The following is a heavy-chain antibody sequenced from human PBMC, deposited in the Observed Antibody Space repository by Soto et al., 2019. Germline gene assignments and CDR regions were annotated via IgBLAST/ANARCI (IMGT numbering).Heavy chain of an antibody. D-gene: IGHD4-17*01. V-gene: IGHV4-31*03. CDR1: AGSLISGTYY. CDR2: IYYSGTT. J-gene: IGHJ4*02. CDR3: ARYYGDYKNYFDY. Sequence: PSETLSLTCIVSAGSLISGTYYWSWIRQHPGKGLEWIGYIYYSGTTCYNPSLKSRLTISLDTSRNQFSLKLNSVTAADTAVYYCARYYGDYKNYFDYWGQGTLVTVSS.